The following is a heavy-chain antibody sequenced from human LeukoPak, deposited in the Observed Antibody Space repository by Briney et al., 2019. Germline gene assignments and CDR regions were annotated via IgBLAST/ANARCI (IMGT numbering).Heavy chain of an antibody. D-gene: IGHD3-16*01. V-gene: IGHV3-30*18. J-gene: IGHJ1*01. Sequence: GGSLRLPCAASGFTFSSYGMHWVRQAPGKGLEWVAVISYDGSNKYYADSVKGRFTISRDNSKNTLYLQMNSLRAEDTAVYYCAKPSPTSEYFQHWGQGTLVTVSS. CDR1: GFTFSSYG. CDR3: AKPSPTSEYFQH. CDR2: ISYDGSNK.